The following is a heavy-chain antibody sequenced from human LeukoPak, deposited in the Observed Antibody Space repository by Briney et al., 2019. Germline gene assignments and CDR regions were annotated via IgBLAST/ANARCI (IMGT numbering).Heavy chain of an antibody. D-gene: IGHD2-21*01. CDR2: ISSSSSYI. CDR1: GFTFSSYS. J-gene: IGHJ3*02. V-gene: IGHV3-21*01. CDR3: ARSTEHNGGLGDAFDI. Sequence: PGGSLRLSCAASGFTFSSYSMNWVRQAPGKGLEWVSSISSSSSYIYYADSVKGRFTISRENAKNSLYLQMNSLRAEDTAVYYCARSTEHNGGLGDAFDIWGQGTMVTVSS.